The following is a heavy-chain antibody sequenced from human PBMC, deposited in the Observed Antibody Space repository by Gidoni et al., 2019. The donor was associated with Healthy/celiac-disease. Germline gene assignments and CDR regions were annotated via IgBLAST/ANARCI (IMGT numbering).Heavy chain of an antibody. V-gene: IGHV4-39*07. CDR2: IYYSGST. CDR1: GGSISSSSYY. J-gene: IGHJ3*02. Sequence: QLQLQESGPGLVKPSETLSLPCTVSGGSISSSSYYWGWIRQPPGKGLEWIGSIYYSGSTYYNPSLKSRVTISVDTSKNQFSLKLSSVTAADTAVYYCAREVVTTASKNAFDIWGQGTMVTVSS. D-gene: IGHD4-17*01. CDR3: AREVVTTASKNAFDI.